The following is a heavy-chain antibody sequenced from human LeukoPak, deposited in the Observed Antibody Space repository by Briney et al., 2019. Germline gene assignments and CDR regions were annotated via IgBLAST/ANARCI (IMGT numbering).Heavy chain of an antibody. J-gene: IGHJ4*02. Sequence: SETLSLTCAVYGGSFSGCYWSWIRQPPGKGLEWIGEINHSGSTNYNPSLKSRVTISVDASKNQFSLKLSSVTAADTAVYYCARGRGGRITIFGVVMHRPFYFDYWGQGTLVTVSS. CDR1: GGSFSGCY. D-gene: IGHD3-3*01. CDR3: ARGRGGRITIFGVVMHRPFYFDY. CDR2: INHSGST. V-gene: IGHV4-34*01.